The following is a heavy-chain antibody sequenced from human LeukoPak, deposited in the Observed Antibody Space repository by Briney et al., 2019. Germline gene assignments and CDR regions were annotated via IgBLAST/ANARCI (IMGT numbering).Heavy chain of an antibody. J-gene: IGHJ3*02. D-gene: IGHD5-18*01. CDR2: IIPIFGTA. V-gene: IGHV1-69*05. CDR1: GGTFSSYA. Sequence: SVKVSCKASGGTFSSYAISWVRQAPGQGLEWMGRIIPIFGTANYAEKFQGRVTITTDESTSTAYMELSSLRSEDTAVYYCALPADEQLWSLHDAFDIWGQGTMVTVSS. CDR3: ALPADEQLWSLHDAFDI.